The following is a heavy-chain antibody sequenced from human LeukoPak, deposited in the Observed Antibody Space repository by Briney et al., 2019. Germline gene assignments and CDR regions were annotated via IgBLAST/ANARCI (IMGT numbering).Heavy chain of an antibody. CDR1: GYTFTSYD. CDR3: ARTEYYYDSSGYLSRPLDY. Sequence: ASVKVSCKASGYTFTSYDINWVRQATGQGLEWMGWMNPNSGNTGYAQKFQGRVTMTRNTSISTAYMELSSLRSEDTAVYYCARTEYYYDSSGYLSRPLDYWCQGTLVTVSS. V-gene: IGHV1-8*01. J-gene: IGHJ4*02. D-gene: IGHD3-22*01. CDR2: MNPNSGNT.